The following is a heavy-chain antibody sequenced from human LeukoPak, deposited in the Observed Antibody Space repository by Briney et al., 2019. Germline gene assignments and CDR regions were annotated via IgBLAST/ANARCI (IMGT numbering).Heavy chain of an antibody. CDR3: ARGNHCGSTSCALDY. V-gene: IGHV5-51*01. Sequence: GESLKISCEGSGSSFASYWIGWVRQLPGKGLEWMGIIYPGDSDTRYSPSFQGQVTISADKSIATAYLQWSSLKASDTAMYYCARGNHCGSTSCALDYWGQGTLVTVSS. CDR1: GSSFASYW. J-gene: IGHJ4*02. CDR2: IYPGDSDT. D-gene: IGHD2-2*01.